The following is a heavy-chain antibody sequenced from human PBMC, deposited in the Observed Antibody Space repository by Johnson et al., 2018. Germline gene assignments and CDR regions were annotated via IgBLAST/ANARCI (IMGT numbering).Heavy chain of an antibody. J-gene: IGHJ6*02. CDR3: AKDTFLAAMVTVFYYYGMDV. V-gene: IGHV3-33*06. D-gene: IGHD5-18*01. CDR1: GFTFSSYA. CDR2: IWYDGSNK. Sequence: QVQLVESGGGVVQPGRSLRLSCAASGFTFSSYAMHWVRQAPGKGLEWVAVIWYDGSNKYYADSVKGRFTISRDNSKNTLYLQMNSLRAGDTAVYYCAKDTFLAAMVTVFYYYGMDVWGQGTTVTVSS.